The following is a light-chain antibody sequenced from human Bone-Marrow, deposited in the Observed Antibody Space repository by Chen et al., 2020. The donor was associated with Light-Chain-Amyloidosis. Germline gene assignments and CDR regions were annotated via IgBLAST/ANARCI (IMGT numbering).Light chain of an antibody. CDR3: SSYAGPKHLL. Sequence: QSALTQPPSASGSRGQSVTISCTGTNADVGATIYVSWYQQHPGKAPRRLLYEVHKRPSGVPNRVTGSKSGNTASLTVSGLQAEDEADYYCSSYAGPKHLLFGTGTRVSVL. CDR2: EVH. CDR1: NADVGATIY. J-gene: IGLJ1*01. V-gene: IGLV2-8*01.